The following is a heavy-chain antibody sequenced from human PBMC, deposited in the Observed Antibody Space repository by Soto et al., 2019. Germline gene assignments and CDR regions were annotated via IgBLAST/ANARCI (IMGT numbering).Heavy chain of an antibody. Sequence: ASVKVSCKASGGTFSSYAISWVRQAPGQGLEWMGGIIPIFGTANYAQKFQGRVTITADESTSTAYMELSSLRSEDTAVYYCATLRDFWSGYTFDYWGQGTLVTVSS. CDR2: IIPIFGTA. J-gene: IGHJ4*02. CDR1: GGTFSSYA. V-gene: IGHV1-69*13. CDR3: ATLRDFWSGYTFDY. D-gene: IGHD3-3*01.